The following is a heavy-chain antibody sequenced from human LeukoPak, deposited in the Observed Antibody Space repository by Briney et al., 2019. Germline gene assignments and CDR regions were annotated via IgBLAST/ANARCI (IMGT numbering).Heavy chain of an antibody. Sequence: PSETLSLTCAVYGGSFSGYYWSWIPQPPGKGLEWIGEINHSGSTNYNPSLKSRVTISVDTSKNQFSLKLSSVTAADTAVYYCARGLYSSSWYPRVLTYWGQGTLVTVSS. CDR3: ARGLYSSSWYPRVLTY. J-gene: IGHJ4*02. CDR1: GGSFSGYY. CDR2: INHSGST. V-gene: IGHV4-34*01. D-gene: IGHD6-13*01.